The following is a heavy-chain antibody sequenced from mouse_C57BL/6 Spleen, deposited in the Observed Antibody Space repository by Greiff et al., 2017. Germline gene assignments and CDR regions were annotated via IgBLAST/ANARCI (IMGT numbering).Heavy chain of an antibody. CDR1: GYTFTSYW. CDR2: FHPSDSDT. Sequence: QVQLQQSGAELVKPGASVKVSCKASGYTFTSYWMHWVKQRPGQGLEWIGRFHPSDSDTNYNQKFKGKATLTVDKSSSTAYMQLRSLTSEYSAVYYCAITGGTSYWGQGTTLTVSS. CDR3: AITGGTSY. V-gene: IGHV1-74*01. D-gene: IGHD3-3*01. J-gene: IGHJ2*01.